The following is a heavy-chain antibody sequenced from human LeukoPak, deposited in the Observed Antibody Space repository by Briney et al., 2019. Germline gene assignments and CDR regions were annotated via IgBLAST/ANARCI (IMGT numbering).Heavy chain of an antibody. CDR1: GGSISSYY. CDR3: ARPDYSSGWYYFDY. Sequence: SETLSLTCSVSGGSISSYYWSWIRQPPGKGLEWIGYISYSGSINYNPPLKSRVTISVDTSKNQFSLKLRFVTAADTAVYYCARPDYSSGWYYFDYWGQGTLVTVSS. D-gene: IGHD6-19*01. J-gene: IGHJ4*02. V-gene: IGHV4-59*08. CDR2: ISYSGSI.